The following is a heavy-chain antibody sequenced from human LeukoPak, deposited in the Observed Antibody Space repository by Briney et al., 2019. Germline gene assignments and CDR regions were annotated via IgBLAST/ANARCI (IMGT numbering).Heavy chain of an antibody. J-gene: IGHJ1*01. CDR2: ISAYNGNT. CDR3: ARGPYYDFWSGYSSAEYFQH. D-gene: IGHD3-3*01. Sequence: GASVKVSCKASGYTFTSYGISWVRQAPGQGLEWMGWISAYNGNTNYAQKLQGRVTMTTDTSTSTAYMELRSLRSDDTAVYYCARGPYYDFWSGYSSAEYFQHWGQGTQVTVSS. V-gene: IGHV1-18*01. CDR1: GYTFTSYG.